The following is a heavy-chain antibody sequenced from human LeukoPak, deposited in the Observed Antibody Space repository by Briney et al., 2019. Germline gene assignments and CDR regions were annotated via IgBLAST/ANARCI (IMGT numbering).Heavy chain of an antibody. CDR3: ARGYSSSWLEDPFDY. D-gene: IGHD6-13*01. V-gene: IGHV3-11*04. J-gene: IGHJ4*02. CDR1: GFTFSDYF. CDR2: ISGSGSTI. Sequence: AGGSLRLSCAASGFTFSDYFMSWIRQAPGKGLDWVSYISGSGSTIYYADSVKGRFTISRDNAKNSLYLQMNSLRAEDTAVYYCARGYSSSWLEDPFDYWGQGTLVTVSS.